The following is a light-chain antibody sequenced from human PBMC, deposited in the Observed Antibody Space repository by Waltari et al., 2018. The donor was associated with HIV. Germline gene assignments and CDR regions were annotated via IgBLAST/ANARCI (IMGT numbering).Light chain of an antibody. Sequence: AVTQPASVSGLPGQSTTISCTGGDSDFGLYNFFSWYQQHSGKPPKLLLYDVDRRASGVSARFSGAISGNTASLTISGLRAEDEAHYYCASFTGDNTVMFGGGTEVTVL. CDR1: DSDFGLYNF. J-gene: IGLJ3*02. CDR3: ASFTGDNTVM. CDR2: DVD. V-gene: IGLV2-14*03.